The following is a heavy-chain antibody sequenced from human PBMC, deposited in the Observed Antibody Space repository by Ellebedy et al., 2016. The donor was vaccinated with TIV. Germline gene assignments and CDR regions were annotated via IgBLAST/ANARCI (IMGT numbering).Heavy chain of an antibody. CDR3: ARSRSYYFDRADY. CDR1: GGTFTNYG. Sequence: ASVKVSCXTSGGTFTNYGISWVRQAPGQGLEWMGGISPLFNAPKYAQKFQGRVTITADGSTNTVNMDLSSLTSEDTAVYYCARSRSYYFDRADYWGQGTLITVSS. CDR2: ISPLFNAP. J-gene: IGHJ4*02. V-gene: IGHV1-69*13. D-gene: IGHD3-22*01.